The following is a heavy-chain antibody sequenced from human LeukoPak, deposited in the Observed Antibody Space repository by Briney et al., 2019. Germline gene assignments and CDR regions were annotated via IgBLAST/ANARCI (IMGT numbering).Heavy chain of an antibody. V-gene: IGHV1-69*04. J-gene: IGHJ4*02. D-gene: IGHD6-13*01. CDR3: AREAGYSSSWYYFDY. CDR2: IIPILGIA. CDR1: GGTFSSYA. Sequence: SVKVSCKASGGTFSSYAISWVRQAPGQGLEWMGRIIPILGIANYAQKFQGKVTITADKSTSTAYMELSSLRSEDTAVYYCAREAGYSSSWYYFDYWGQGTLVTVSS.